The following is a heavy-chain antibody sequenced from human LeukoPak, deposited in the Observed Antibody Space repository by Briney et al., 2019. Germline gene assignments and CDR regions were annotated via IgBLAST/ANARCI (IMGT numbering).Heavy chain of an antibody. D-gene: IGHD5-12*01. V-gene: IGHV4-30-2*01. CDR1: GGSISSGGYS. Sequence: PSETLSLTCAVSGGSISSGGYSWGWIRQPPGKGLEWIGYIYHSGSTYYNPSLKSRVTISVDRSKNQFSLKLSSVTAADTAVYYCARVLGATLHYFDYWGQGTLVTVSS. CDR3: ARVLGATLHYFDY. J-gene: IGHJ4*02. CDR2: IYHSGST.